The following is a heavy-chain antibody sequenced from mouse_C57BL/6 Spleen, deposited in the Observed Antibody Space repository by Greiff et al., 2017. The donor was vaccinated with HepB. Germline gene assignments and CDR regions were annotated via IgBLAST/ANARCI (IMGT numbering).Heavy chain of an antibody. V-gene: IGHV1-7*01. CDR3: AIDSSGYFFDY. J-gene: IGHJ2*01. D-gene: IGHD3-2*02. CDR2: INPSSGYT. Sequence: QVQLKESGAELAKPGASVKLSCKASGYTFTSYWMHWVKQRPGQGLEWIGYINPSSGYTKYNQKFKDKATLTADKSSSTAYMQLSSLTYEDSAVYYCAIDSSGYFFDYWGQGTTLTVSS. CDR1: GYTFTSYW.